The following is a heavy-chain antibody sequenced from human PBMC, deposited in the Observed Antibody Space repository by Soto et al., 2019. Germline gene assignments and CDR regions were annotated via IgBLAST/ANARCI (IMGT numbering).Heavy chain of an antibody. CDR2: IVPMLGTA. CDR3: ARTFHFDSSGYYDNWFDP. CDR1: GGTFSSNV. D-gene: IGHD3-22*01. J-gene: IGHJ5*02. Sequence: QAQLVQSGTEVKKPGSLVKVSCRASGGTFSSNVISWLRQAPGQGLEWMGGIVPMLGTANYAQKFQGRVTISADESTNTAYMELSSLRSEDTAVYYCARTFHFDSSGYYDNWFDPWGQGTLVTVSS. V-gene: IGHV1-69*12.